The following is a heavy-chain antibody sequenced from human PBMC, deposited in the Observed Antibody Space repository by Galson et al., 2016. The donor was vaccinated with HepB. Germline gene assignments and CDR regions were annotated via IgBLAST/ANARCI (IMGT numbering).Heavy chain of an antibody. CDR3: ASPLTGLAY. Sequence: SLRLSCAASGFAVSNNYMMWVRQAPGEGLEWVSDIYAGGSTNYADSVEGRFTISRDNSQNTLYLQMNSLRPEDTAVYYCASPLTGLAYWGQGTLVAVSS. D-gene: IGHD7-27*01. CDR2: IYAGGST. CDR1: GFAVSNNY. J-gene: IGHJ4*02. V-gene: IGHV3-66*02.